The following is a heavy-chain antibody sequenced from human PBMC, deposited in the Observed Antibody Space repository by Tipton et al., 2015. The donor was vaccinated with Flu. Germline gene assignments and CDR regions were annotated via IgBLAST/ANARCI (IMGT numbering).Heavy chain of an antibody. J-gene: IGHJ4*02. CDR1: GASITTISDY. V-gene: IGHV4-39*01. Sequence: TLSLTCTVPGASITTISDYWGGTRQPPGKGLEWIGTIHYSGSTSYNPSLKSRVTISIDTSKNQFSLKLSSVPAADTAVFYCATRRTGSYSDYWGQGTLVTVSS. CDR3: ATRRTGSYSDY. D-gene: IGHD3/OR15-3a*01. CDR2: IHYSGST.